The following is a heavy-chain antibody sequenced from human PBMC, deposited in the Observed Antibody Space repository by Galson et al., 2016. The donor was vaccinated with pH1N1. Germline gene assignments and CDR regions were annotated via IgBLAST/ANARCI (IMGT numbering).Heavy chain of an antibody. V-gene: IGHV4-31*03. CDR2: IYYIGST. Sequence: TLSLTCSVSGASVRSGGQYWTWIRQVPGKGLEWIGFIYYIGSTGYNPSLKSRVSVSLDMSKKQFSLNLRSVTAADTAVYYCARGQSGGGWYLTDAFDIWGQGTMVTVSS. J-gene: IGHJ3*02. CDR3: ARGQSGGGWYLTDAFDI. D-gene: IGHD2-15*01. CDR1: GASVRSGGQY.